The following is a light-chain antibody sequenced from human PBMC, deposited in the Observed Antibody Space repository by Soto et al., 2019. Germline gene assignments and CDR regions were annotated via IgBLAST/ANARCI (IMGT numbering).Light chain of an antibody. Sequence: QCALTQPASVSGSAGQSVAISCTGTSSDIGAYNRVSWYQQPPGTAPKLMIYDVNNRPSGVPDRFSGSKSGNTASLTISGLQADDEADYYCSSFTSSNTYVFGTGTKVTVL. CDR1: SSDIGAYNR. J-gene: IGLJ1*01. CDR3: SSFTSSNTYV. V-gene: IGLV2-18*02. CDR2: DVN.